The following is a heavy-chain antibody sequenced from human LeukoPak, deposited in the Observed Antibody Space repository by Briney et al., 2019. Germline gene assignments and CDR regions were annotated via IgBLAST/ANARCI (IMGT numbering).Heavy chain of an antibody. CDR2: ISVSSAIT. Sequence: GGSLRLSCAASGFTFSDYYMNWVRQAPGKGLQWVSVISVSSAITYFADSVKGRFTISRNNDKNTLYLQMNSLRAEDTAVYHCAKLSSSWYYFDYWGQGTLVTVSS. V-gene: IGHV3-23*01. CDR1: GFTFSDYY. D-gene: IGHD6-13*01. CDR3: AKLSSSWYYFDY. J-gene: IGHJ4*02.